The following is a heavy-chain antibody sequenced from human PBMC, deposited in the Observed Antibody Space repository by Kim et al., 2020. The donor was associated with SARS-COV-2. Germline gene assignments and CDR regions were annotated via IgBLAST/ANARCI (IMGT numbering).Heavy chain of an antibody. Sequence: GGSLRLSCVASGFTFSSYAMSWVRQAPGKGLEWVANIKQDGSEKYYIDSVKGRITISRDNAKNLMYLQMSGLRAEDTAVYYCARGIRGTWFDPWGQGTLV. CDR3: ARGIRGTWFDP. CDR2: IKQDGSEK. D-gene: IGHD3-16*01. V-gene: IGHV3-7*01. CDR1: GFTFSSYA. J-gene: IGHJ5*02.